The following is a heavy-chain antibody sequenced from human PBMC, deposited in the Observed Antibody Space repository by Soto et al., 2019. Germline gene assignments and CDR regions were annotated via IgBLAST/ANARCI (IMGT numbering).Heavy chain of an antibody. CDR3: ASSGFGEVHRNPFDY. Sequence: SETLSLTCTVSGGSISSGGYYWSWIRQHPGKGLEWIGYIYYSGSTYYNPSLKSRVTISVDTSKNQFSLKLSSVTAADTAVYYCASSGFGEVHRNPFDYWGQGTLVTVSS. CDR1: GGSISSGGYY. D-gene: IGHD3-10*01. V-gene: IGHV4-31*03. J-gene: IGHJ4*02. CDR2: IYYSGST.